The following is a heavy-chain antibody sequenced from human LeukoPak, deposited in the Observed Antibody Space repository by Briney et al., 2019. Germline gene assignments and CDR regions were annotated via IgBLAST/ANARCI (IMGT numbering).Heavy chain of an antibody. Sequence: GGSLRLSCAASGFTFSSYSMNWVRQAPGKGLEWVSSISSSSSYIYYADSVKGRFTISRDNAKNSLYLQMNSLRAEDTAVYYCARDPRFYYYDSSEGLDYWGQGTLATVSS. V-gene: IGHV3-21*01. J-gene: IGHJ4*02. CDR2: ISSSSSYI. D-gene: IGHD3-22*01. CDR1: GFTFSSYS. CDR3: ARDPRFYYYDSSEGLDY.